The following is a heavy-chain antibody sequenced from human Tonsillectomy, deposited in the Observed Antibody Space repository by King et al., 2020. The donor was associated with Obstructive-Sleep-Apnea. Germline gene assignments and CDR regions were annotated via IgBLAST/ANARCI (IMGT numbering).Heavy chain of an antibody. D-gene: IGHD3-10*01. CDR3: AKCVYYYGSGSYYNGDYGMDV. V-gene: IGHV3-30*18. CDR2: ISYDGSNK. J-gene: IGHJ6*02. CDR1: GFTFSSYG. Sequence: VQLVESGGGVVQPGRSLRLSCAASGFTFSSYGMHWVRQAPGKGLEWVAVISYDGSNKYYADSVKGRFTISRDNSKNTLYLQMNSLRAEDTAVYYCAKCVYYYGSGSYYNGDYGMDVWGQGTKVTVSS.